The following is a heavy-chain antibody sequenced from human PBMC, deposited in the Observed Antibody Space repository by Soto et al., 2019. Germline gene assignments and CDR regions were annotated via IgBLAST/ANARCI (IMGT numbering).Heavy chain of an antibody. V-gene: IGHV4-59*01. CDR2: IYYSGST. CDR1: GGSISSYY. J-gene: IGHJ4*02. CDR3: ARVGRSYYYDSSGYWPFDY. Sequence: PSETLSLTCTVSGGSISSYYWSWIRQPPGKGLEWIGYIYYSGSTNYNPSLKSRVTISVDTSKNQFSLKLSSVTAADTAVYYCARVGRSYYYDSSGYWPFDYWGQGTLVTVSS. D-gene: IGHD3-22*01.